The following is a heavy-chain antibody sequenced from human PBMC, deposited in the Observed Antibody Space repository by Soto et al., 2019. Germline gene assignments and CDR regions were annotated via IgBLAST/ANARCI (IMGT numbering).Heavy chain of an antibody. D-gene: IGHD3-10*01. J-gene: IGHJ4*02. CDR2: IYYSGST. Sequence: QVQLQESGPGLVKPSQTLSLTCTVSGGSISSGGYYWSWIRQHPGKGLEWIGYIYYSGSTYYNPSLKSRVTISLDTSKNQFSLKLSSVTAADTAVYYCARVFRDVAAYYFDYWGQGTLVTVSS. CDR1: GGSISSGGYY. CDR3: ARVFRDVAAYYFDY. V-gene: IGHV4-31*03.